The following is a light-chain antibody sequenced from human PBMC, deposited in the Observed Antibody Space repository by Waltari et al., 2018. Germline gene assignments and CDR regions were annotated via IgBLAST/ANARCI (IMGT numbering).Light chain of an antibody. Sequence: QSALTQPASVSGSPGQSITISCTGTSSDIGGYQYVSWYQQHPGRAPKLILYEVSELPSGISYRFSGSKAGSTASLTIAGLQAEDEGHYYCASYTSSGTLVFGGGTELTVL. CDR2: EVS. CDR3: ASYTSSGTLV. V-gene: IGLV2-14*01. J-gene: IGLJ3*02. CDR1: SSDIGGYQY.